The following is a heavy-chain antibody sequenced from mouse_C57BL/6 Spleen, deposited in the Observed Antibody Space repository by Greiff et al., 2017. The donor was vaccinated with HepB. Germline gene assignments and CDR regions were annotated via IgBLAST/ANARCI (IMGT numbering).Heavy chain of an antibody. Sequence: EVQLQQSGPGLVKPSQSLSLTCSVTGYSITSGYYWNWIRQFPGNKLEWMGYISYDGSNNYNPSLKNRISITRDTSKNQFFLKLNSVTTEDTATYYCARVAVVAPFDYWGQGTTLTVSS. CDR3: ARVAVVAPFDY. J-gene: IGHJ2*01. D-gene: IGHD1-1*01. CDR2: ISYDGSN. V-gene: IGHV3-6*01. CDR1: GYSITSGYY.